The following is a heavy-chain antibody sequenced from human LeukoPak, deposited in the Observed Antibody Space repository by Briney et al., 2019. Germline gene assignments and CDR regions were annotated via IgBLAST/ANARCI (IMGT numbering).Heavy chain of an antibody. CDR3: ARVHGYNGYFDY. D-gene: IGHD5-18*01. V-gene: IGHV3-33*01. CDR1: GFTFSSYG. CDR2: IWYDGSNK. Sequence: GRSLRLSCAASGFTFSSYGMHWVRQAPGKGLEWVAVIWYDGSNKYYADSVKGRFTISRDNSKNTLYLQMNSLRAEDTAVYYCARVHGYNGYFDYWGQGTLVTVSS. J-gene: IGHJ4*02.